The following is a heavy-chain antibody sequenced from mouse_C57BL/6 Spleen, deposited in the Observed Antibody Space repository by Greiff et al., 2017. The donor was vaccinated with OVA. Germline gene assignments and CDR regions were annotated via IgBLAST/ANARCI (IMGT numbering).Heavy chain of an antibody. CDR2: INPGSGGT. J-gene: IGHJ3*01. D-gene: IGHD2-1*01. Sequence: QVQLQQSGAELVKPGTSVKVSCKASGYAFTNYLIEWVKQRPGQGLEWVGEINPGSGGTNYEEKFKGKATLTADKTSSTAYMQLSSLTSEDSEVYFCASTMETAWFAYWGQGTLVTVSA. CDR1: GYAFTNYL. V-gene: IGHV1-54*01. CDR3: ASTMETAWFAY.